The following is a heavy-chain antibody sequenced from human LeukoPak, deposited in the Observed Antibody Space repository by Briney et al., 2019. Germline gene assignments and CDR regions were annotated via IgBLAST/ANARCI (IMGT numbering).Heavy chain of an antibody. Sequence: GGSLRLSCAASGFIFSSYGMHWVRQAPGKGLEWVAVISYDGSNKYYADSVKGRFTISRDNSKNTLYLQMNSLRAEDTAVYYCAKNQVHGDNEDYYYYYGMDVWGQGTTVTVSS. CDR2: ISYDGSNK. CDR3: AKNQVHGDNEDYYYYYGMDV. V-gene: IGHV3-30*18. D-gene: IGHD4-17*01. CDR1: GFIFSSYG. J-gene: IGHJ6*02.